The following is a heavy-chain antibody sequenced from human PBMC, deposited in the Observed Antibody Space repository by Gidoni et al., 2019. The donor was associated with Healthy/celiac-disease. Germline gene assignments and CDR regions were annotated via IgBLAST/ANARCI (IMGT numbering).Heavy chain of an antibody. V-gene: IGHV3-23*01. Sequence: EVQLLESGGGLVQPGGSLRLSCAASGFTFSSYAMSWVRQAPGKGLEWVSAISGSGGSTYYADSVKGRFTISRDNSKNTLYLQMNSLRAEDTAVYYCARTEMGSMIVVVSGAFDIWGQGTMVTVSS. CDR3: ARTEMGSMIVVVSGAFDI. D-gene: IGHD3-22*01. CDR1: GFTFSSYA. J-gene: IGHJ3*02. CDR2: ISGSGGST.